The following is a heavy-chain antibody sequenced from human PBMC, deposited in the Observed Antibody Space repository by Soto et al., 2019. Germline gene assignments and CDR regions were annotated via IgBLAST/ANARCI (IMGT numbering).Heavy chain of an antibody. CDR3: VRRSRYGSSCDY. CDR2: INQDRSEK. Sequence: EVQLVESGGGLVQPGGSLRLSCAASGFTFSSYWMSWVRQAPGKWREWVANINQDRSEKYYVDSVKGRFTISRDNAQNSLYLPMLAPRAQETAVCYRVRRSRYGSSCDYWGAGALVSVS. CDR1: GFTFSSYW. J-gene: IGHJ4*02. V-gene: IGHV3-7*01. D-gene: IGHD5-18*01.